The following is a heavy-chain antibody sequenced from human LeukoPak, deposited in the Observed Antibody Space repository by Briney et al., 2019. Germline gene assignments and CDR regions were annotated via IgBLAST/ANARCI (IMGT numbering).Heavy chain of an antibody. CDR2: IYYSGST. J-gene: IGHJ6*02. D-gene: IGHD2-2*01. CDR1: GGSISSGGYY. V-gene: IGHV4-31*03. CDR3: ARVQVDIVVVPAAMSTRYYYYGMDV. Sequence: PSETLSLTCTVSGGSISSGGYYWSWIRQHPGKGLEWIGYIYYSGSTYYNPSLKSRVTISVDTSKNQFSLKLSSVTAADTAVYYCARVQVDIVVVPAAMSTRYYYYGMDVWGQGTTVTVSS.